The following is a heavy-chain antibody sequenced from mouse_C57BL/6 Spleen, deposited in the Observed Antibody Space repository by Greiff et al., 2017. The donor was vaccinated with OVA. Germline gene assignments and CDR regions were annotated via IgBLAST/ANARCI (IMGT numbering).Heavy chain of an antibody. CDR1: GYTFTSYW. D-gene: IGHD4-1*01. CDR3: ARLGRGYYYAMDY. J-gene: IGHJ4*01. CDR2: IDPSDSYT. Sequence: QVQLKQPGAELVMPGASVKLSCKASGYTFTSYWMHWVKQRPGQGLEWIGEIDPSDSYTNYNQKFKGKSTLTVDKSSSTAYMQLSSLTSEDSAVYYCARLGRGYYYAMDYWGQGTSVTVSS. V-gene: IGHV1-69*01.